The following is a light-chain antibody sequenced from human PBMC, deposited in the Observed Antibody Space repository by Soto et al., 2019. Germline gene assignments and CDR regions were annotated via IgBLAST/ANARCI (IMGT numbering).Light chain of an antibody. CDR2: DAS. J-gene: IGKJ5*01. CDR3: QQSDSLPIT. Sequence: DIQMTQSPSSLSASVGDRVTITCRASQDISNYLNGYQQRPGKAPTLLISDASNLERGVPSRFSGTRAGTHFTFAITSLQPEDVAAYYCQQSDSLPITFGQETRLDI. CDR1: QDISNY. V-gene: IGKV1-33*01.